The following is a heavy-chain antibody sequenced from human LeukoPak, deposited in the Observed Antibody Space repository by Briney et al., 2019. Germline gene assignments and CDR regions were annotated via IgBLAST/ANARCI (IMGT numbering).Heavy chain of an antibody. CDR1: GYTFTSYG. J-gene: IGHJ5*02. CDR2: ISAYNGNT. Sequence: ASVKVSCKASGYTFTSYGISWVRQAPGQGLEWVGWISAYNGNTNYAQKLQGRVTMTTDTSTSTAYMELRSLRSDDTAVYYCARGLATVTHNWFDPWGQGTLVTVSS. CDR3: ARGLATVTHNWFDP. D-gene: IGHD4-17*01. V-gene: IGHV1-18*01.